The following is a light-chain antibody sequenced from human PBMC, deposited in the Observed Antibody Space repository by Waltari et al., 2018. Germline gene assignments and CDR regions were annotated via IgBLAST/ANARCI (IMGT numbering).Light chain of an antibody. J-gene: IGKJ4*01. V-gene: IGKV3-11*01. CDR2: DAS. CDR3: QQRSNWPLT. CDR1: QSVGSD. Sequence: SCRARQSVGSDLAWYQQTPGQAPRVLIYDASNRAPGIPARFSGSGSGTDFTLTISSLEPEDFAVYYCQQRSNWPLTFGGGTKVEIK.